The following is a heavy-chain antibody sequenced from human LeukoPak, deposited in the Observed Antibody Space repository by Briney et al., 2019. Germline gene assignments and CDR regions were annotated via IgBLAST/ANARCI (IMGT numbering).Heavy chain of an antibody. CDR3: ARASYCSSTSCYAYFDY. J-gene: IGHJ4*02. CDR1: GFTFSSYS. Sequence: GGSLRLSCAASGFTFSSYSMNWVRQAPGKGLEWVSSISSSSSYIYYADSVKGRFTISRDNAKNSLYLQMNSLRAEDTAVYYCARASYCSSTSCYAYFDYWGQGTLVTVSS. D-gene: IGHD2-2*01. CDR2: ISSSSSYI. V-gene: IGHV3-21*01.